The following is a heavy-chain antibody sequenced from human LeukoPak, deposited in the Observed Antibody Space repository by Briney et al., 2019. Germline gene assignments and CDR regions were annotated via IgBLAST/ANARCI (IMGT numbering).Heavy chain of an antibody. CDR1: GYSFTSYG. V-gene: IGHV1-18*01. CDR3: GRSGYRYSYDFDYYMDV. Sequence: ASVKVPCKASGYSFTSYGISWVRQAPGQGLEWMGRISVYNGNTNYAERVQGRVTMTTDTSTSTAYMELRSLRSDDTAAYYCGRSGYRYSYDFDYYMDVWGKGTTITVSS. J-gene: IGHJ6*03. CDR2: ISVYNGNT. D-gene: IGHD5-18*01.